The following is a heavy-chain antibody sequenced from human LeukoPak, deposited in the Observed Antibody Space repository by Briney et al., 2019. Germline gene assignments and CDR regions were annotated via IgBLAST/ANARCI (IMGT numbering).Heavy chain of an antibody. CDR3: ARLYCSSTSCLLDY. CDR2: ISSNGGST. J-gene: IGHJ4*02. V-gene: IGHV3-64*01. D-gene: IGHD2-2*01. CDR1: GFTFSNYA. Sequence: GGSLRLSCAASGFTFSNYAMHWVRQAPGKGLEYVAAISSNGGSTYYANSVKGRVTISRDNSKSTLHLQMGSLRAEDMAVYYCARLYCSSTSCLLDYWGQGTLVTVSS.